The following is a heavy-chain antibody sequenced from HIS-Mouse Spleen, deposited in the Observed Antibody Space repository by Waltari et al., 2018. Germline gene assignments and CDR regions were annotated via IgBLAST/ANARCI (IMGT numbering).Heavy chain of an antibody. CDR1: GFSLSTSGMC. Sequence: QVTLRESGPALVKPTQTLTLTCTFSGFSLSTSGMCVSWIRQPPGKALEWLARIDWDDDKYYSTSLKIRLTISKDTSKNQVGLTMTNMDPVDTATYDCARIAEGYSSGWYAFDYWGQGTLVTVSS. J-gene: IGHJ4*02. V-gene: IGHV2-70*15. CDR2: IDWDDDK. CDR3: ARIAEGYSSGWYAFDY. D-gene: IGHD6-19*01.